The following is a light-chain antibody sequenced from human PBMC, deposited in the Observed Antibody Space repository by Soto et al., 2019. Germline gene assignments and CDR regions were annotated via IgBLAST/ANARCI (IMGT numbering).Light chain of an antibody. J-gene: IGKJ2*01. V-gene: IGKV3-15*01. CDR2: GSF. CDR1: QSVGTN. CDR3: QQYNNWPPYT. Sequence: EIVMTQSPATLSVSPGERANLSCRASQSVGTNLAWYQQKPGQAPRLLMYGSFITATGTPARFSGSGSETEFTFTISSLQSEDFAVYFCQQYNNWPPYTFGQGTKLEMK.